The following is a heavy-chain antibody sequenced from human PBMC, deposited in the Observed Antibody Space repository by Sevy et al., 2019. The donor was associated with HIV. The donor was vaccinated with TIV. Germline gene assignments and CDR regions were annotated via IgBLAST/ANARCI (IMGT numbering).Heavy chain of an antibody. D-gene: IGHD7-27*01. CDR1: GFTFSSYS. J-gene: IGHJ3*01. Sequence: GGSLRLSCAASGFTFSSYSMNCVRQAPGTGLEWVSSISGLSNYIYYADSLKGRFTISRDNAKNSLYLQMNSLRAEDTAVYYCARTPGAYDAFDLWGQGTMVTVSS. CDR3: ARTPGAYDAFDL. CDR2: ISGLSNYI. V-gene: IGHV3-21*01.